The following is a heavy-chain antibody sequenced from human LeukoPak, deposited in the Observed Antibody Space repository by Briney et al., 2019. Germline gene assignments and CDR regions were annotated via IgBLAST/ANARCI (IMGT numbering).Heavy chain of an antibody. J-gene: IGHJ4*02. CDR1: GFTFSNAW. V-gene: IGHV3-15*01. CDR3: TTNYGGNSGFNY. D-gene: IGHD4-23*01. CDR2: IKSKTDGGIT. Sequence: GGSLRLSCAASGFTFSNAWMSWVRQAPGKGLEWVGRIKSKTDGGITDYAAPVKGRFTISRDDSKNTLYLQMNSLKTEDTAVYYCTTNYGGNSGFNYWGQGTLVTVSS.